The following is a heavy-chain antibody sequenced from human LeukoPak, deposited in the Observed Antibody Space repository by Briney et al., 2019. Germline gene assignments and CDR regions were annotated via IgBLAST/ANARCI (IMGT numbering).Heavy chain of an antibody. CDR1: GGSISSYY. J-gene: IGHJ4*02. CDR3: ARVGEDYYDSSGYWRGFFDY. Sequence: SETLSLTCTVSGGSISSYYWSWIRQPPGKGLEWIGYIYHSGSTYYNPSLKSRVTISVDRSKNQFSLKLSSVTAADTAVYYCARVGEDYYDSSGYWRGFFDYWGQGTLVTVSS. D-gene: IGHD3-22*01. V-gene: IGHV4-59*12. CDR2: IYHSGST.